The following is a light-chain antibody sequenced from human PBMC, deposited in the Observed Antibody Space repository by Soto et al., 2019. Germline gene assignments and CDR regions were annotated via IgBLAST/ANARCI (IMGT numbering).Light chain of an antibody. CDR2: EGS. J-gene: IGLJ1*01. Sequence: QSALTQPASVSGSPGQSITISCTGISSDVGSYNLVSWYQQHPGEAPKVMIYEGSKRPSGVSNLFSGSKSGNTASLTISGLQAEDEADYYCCSYAGSSTYVFGTGTKVTVL. CDR3: CSYAGSSTYV. CDR1: SSDVGSYNL. V-gene: IGLV2-23*01.